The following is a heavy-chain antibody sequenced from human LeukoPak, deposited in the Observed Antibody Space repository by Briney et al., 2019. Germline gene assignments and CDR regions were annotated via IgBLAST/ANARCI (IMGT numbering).Heavy chain of an antibody. V-gene: IGHV1-2*02. J-gene: IGHJ5*02. CDR2: INPNSGGT. CDR1: GYTFTGYY. CDR3: ARAPGSVSP. Sequence: ASVKVSCKASGYTFTGYYIHWVRQAPGQGLEWMGWINPNSGGTNYAQKFQGRVTMTRDTSISTAYMELNWPTSDDTAVYYCARAPGSVSPWGQGTLVTVSS. D-gene: IGHD1-26*01.